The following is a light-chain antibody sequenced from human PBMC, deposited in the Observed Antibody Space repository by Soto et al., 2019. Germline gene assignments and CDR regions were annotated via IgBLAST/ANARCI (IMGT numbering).Light chain of an antibody. CDR1: QSISTW. V-gene: IGKV1-5*01. Sequence: DVQMTQSPSTLSASVGDRVTITCRASQSISTWLAWYQQKSGKAPNLLIYGASSLKRGVPSRFSGSGSGTEFTLTISSLQPDDFATDYCQQYNSYPLTFGGGTKVEI. CDR3: QQYNSYPLT. CDR2: GAS. J-gene: IGKJ4*01.